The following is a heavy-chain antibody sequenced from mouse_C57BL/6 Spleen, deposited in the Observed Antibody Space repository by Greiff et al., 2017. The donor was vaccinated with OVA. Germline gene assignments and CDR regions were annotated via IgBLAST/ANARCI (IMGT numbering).Heavy chain of an antibody. J-gene: IGHJ3*01. V-gene: IGHV1-55*01. D-gene: IGHD2-2*01. CDR1: GYTFPSYW. CDR2: IYPGSGST. Sequence: QVQLKQPGAELVKPGASVKMSCKASGYTFPSYWITWVKQRPGQGLEWLGDIYPGSGSTNYNEKFKSKATLTVDTSSSTAYMQLSSLTSEDSAVYYCARGVTTRDGSAYWGQGTLVTVSA. CDR3: ARGVTTRDGSAY.